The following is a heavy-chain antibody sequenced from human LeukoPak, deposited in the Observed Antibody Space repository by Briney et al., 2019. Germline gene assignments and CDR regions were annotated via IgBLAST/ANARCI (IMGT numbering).Heavy chain of an antibody. CDR3: ARRGTTNDYGDYVD. Sequence: SETLSLTCTVSGASMSSYYWSWIRQTPGKGLEWIGYIYYSGSTNYNPSLKSRVTISVDTSKNQFSLKLSSVTAADTAVYYCARRGTTNDYGDYVDWGQGTLVTVSS. CDR2: IYYSGST. V-gene: IGHV4-59*12. J-gene: IGHJ4*02. D-gene: IGHD4-17*01. CDR1: GASMSSYY.